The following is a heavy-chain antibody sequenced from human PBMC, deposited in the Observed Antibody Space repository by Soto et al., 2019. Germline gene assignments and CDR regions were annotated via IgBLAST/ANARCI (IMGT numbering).Heavy chain of an antibody. CDR2: ISAHNGNT. Sequence: QVHLVQSGAEVKKPGASVKVSCKASGYTFTSYGITWVRQAPGQGLEWMGWISAHNGNTDYAQKLQGRVIVTRDTSTSTAYMELRSLRSDDAAVYYCARGRYGDYWGQGALVTVSS. CDR3: ARGRYGDY. D-gene: IGHD1-1*01. J-gene: IGHJ4*02. CDR1: GYTFTSYG. V-gene: IGHV1-18*01.